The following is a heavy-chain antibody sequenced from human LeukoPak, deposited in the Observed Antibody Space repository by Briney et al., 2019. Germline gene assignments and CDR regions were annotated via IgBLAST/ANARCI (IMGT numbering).Heavy chain of an antibody. Sequence: GGSLRLSCAASGFTFSSYIMNWVRQAPGKGLEWVSYISSSSTTIYYADSVKGRFTISRDNAKDSLYLQMNSLRAEDTAVYYCARDINWNNYYGMDVWGQGTTVTVSS. V-gene: IGHV3-48*01. CDR1: GFTFSSYI. J-gene: IGHJ6*02. CDR2: ISSSSTTI. CDR3: ARDINWNNYYGMDV. D-gene: IGHD1-1*01.